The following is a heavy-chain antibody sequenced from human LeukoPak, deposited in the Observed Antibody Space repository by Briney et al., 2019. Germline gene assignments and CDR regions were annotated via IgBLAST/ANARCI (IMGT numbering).Heavy chain of an antibody. V-gene: IGHV3-7*01. CDR3: ARDGLAAAEDYYYYGMDV. D-gene: IGHD6-13*01. J-gene: IGHJ6*02. CDR2: IKQDGSEK. Sequence: GGSLRLSCAASGFTFSSYWMSWVRQAPGKGLEWVANIKQDGSEKYYVDSVKGRFTISRDNAKNSLYLQMNSLRAEDTAVYYCARDGLAAAEDYYYYGMDVWGQGTTVTVSS. CDR1: GFTFSSYW.